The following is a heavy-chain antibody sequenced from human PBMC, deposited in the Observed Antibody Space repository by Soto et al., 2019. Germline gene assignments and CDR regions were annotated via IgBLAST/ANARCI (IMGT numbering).Heavy chain of an antibody. V-gene: IGHV4-59*01. CDR1: GGFMNHDY. CDR3: AISKGFSVHPGRLPY. Sequence: SETLSLTCTVSGGFMNHDYWSWIRHPPGEGLEWIAYISHSGTTNYNPSLKSRVTISVDTPKNQFSLKLSSVTAADTAVYYCAISKGFSVHPGRLPYSGRRTL. J-gene: IGHJ4*02. D-gene: IGHD6-6*01. CDR2: ISHSGTT.